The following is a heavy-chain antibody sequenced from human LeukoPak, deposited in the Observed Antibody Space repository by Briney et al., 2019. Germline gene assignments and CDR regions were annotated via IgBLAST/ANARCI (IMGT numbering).Heavy chain of an antibody. V-gene: IGHV1-24*01. CDR1: GNTLTELS. D-gene: IGHD4/OR15-4a*01. CDR2: FDPEAVET. CDR3: ASGAGVGTMMPHDTFDI. Sequence: ASVKVSCKVSGNTLTELSIHWVRQTPGKGLEWLGGFDPEAVETAYAQKLQGRLTMTEDTSTNTAYLELSRLTSDDTAVYYCASGAGVGTMMPHDTFDIWGQRTVVTVS. J-gene: IGHJ3*02.